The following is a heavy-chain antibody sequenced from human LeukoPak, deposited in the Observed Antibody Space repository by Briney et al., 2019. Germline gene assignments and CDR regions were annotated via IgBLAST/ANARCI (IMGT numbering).Heavy chain of an antibody. CDR2: ISASGHYT. V-gene: IGHV3-23*01. CDR3: AKDGSWGDYYFYFYIDV. J-gene: IGHJ6*03. CDR1: GFTFSNSA. Sequence: PGGSLRLSSEASGFTFSNSAMSWVRQAPGKGLEWVSAISASGHYTYNADSAKGRFTISGDNSKNTLYLQMNSLRAEDTALYYCAKDGSWGDYYFYFYIDVWGKGTTVTVSS. D-gene: IGHD3-16*01.